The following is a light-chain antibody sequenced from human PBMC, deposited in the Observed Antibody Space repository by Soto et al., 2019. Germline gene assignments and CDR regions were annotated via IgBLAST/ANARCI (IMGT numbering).Light chain of an antibody. J-gene: IGKJ1*01. CDR1: QIFSSS. CDR3: QLYSNWPRWT. Sequence: EIVVTQSPATLSVSPGERATLSCRASQIFSSSLAWYQQKPGQPPRLLIYGASTRAAGVPARFSGSGSGKEFTLTISTLQPEDFGVYYCQLYSNWPRWTFGQGTKVEVK. CDR2: GAS. V-gene: IGKV3-15*01.